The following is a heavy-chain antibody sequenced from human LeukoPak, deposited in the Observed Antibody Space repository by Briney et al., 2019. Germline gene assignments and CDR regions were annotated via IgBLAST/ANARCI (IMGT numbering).Heavy chain of an antibody. J-gene: IGHJ4*02. Sequence: GRSPRLSCVAPGFTFLSYTMHWVRQAPGKGLECGSHISFEGKSTHYVDAVKGQFTFSRDSSKNTLYLQMDSLRAEDTAVYYCAKYLDVRYFDWLSTDYWGPGTLVTVSP. D-gene: IGHD3-9*01. V-gene: IGHV3-30*18. CDR1: GFTFLSYT. CDR3: AKYLDVRYFDWLSTDY. CDR2: ISFEGKST.